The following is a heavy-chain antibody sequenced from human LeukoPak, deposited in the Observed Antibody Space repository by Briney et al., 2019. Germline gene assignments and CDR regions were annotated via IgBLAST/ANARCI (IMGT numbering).Heavy chain of an antibody. Sequence: GGSLRLSCAASGFTFSSYAMSWVRQAPGKGLEWVSAISGSGGSTHYADSVKGRFTISRDNSKNTLYLQMNSLRAEDTAVYYCAKDPHPLTMIVVAVDYWGQGTLVTVSS. J-gene: IGHJ4*02. V-gene: IGHV3-23*01. D-gene: IGHD3-22*01. CDR1: GFTFSSYA. CDR3: AKDPHPLTMIVVAVDY. CDR2: ISGSGGST.